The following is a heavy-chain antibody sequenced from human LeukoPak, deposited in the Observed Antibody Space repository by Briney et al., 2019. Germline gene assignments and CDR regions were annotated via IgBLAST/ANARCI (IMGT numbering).Heavy chain of an antibody. CDR1: ASSFSSYC. Sequence: GRSMRLSSQASASSFSSYCASWARQAHRKGLEWVANINQDGNSQNYVDSVRGRFTISKDNAKNSVYLQMNSLRAENTAVYYCARSLWPEDYWGQGILVTVSS. CDR3: ARSLWPEDY. CDR2: INQDGNSQ. D-gene: IGHD2-21*01. J-gene: IGHJ4*02. V-gene: IGHV3-7*01.